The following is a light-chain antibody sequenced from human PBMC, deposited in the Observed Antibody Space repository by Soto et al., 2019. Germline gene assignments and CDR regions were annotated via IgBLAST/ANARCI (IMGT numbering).Light chain of an antibody. CDR1: QSVSSN. V-gene: IGKV3-15*01. J-gene: IGKJ1*01. CDR2: DAS. CDR3: QQYHNWPLT. Sequence: ERVMTQSPATLSVSPGESSTLSCRAGQSVSSNLDWHQQKPGQAPRIPXYDASIRATGISDRFSGSGSGTEFTLTISSLKSEDFPVYYCQQYHNWPLTFGQGTKWIS.